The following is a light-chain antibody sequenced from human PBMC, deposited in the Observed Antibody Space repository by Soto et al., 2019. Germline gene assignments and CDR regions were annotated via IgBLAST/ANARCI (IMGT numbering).Light chain of an antibody. Sequence: DIQMTQSPSSLSASVGDRVTITCRASQTISVYLNWYQQKPGKAPKLLISAASNLKSGAPSTFSGSGSGTDFTLTISSLQPEDFATYFCQQSYIAPRTFGQGTKVEIK. CDR1: QTISVY. J-gene: IGKJ1*01. V-gene: IGKV1-39*01. CDR3: QQSYIAPRT. CDR2: AAS.